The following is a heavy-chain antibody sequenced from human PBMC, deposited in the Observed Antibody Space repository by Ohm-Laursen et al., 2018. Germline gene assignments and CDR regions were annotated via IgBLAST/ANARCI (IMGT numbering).Heavy chain of an antibody. CDR2: IYWNDDK. D-gene: IGHD3-16*01. J-gene: IGHJ4*02. V-gene: IGHV2-5*01. CDR3: SHIFNWGSDRAVDH. Sequence: PTQTLPLTSSCSGLSLSTRGVGVGWIRQPPGKALEWFALIYWNDDKRYSPSLKSRLTITKDTSKNQVVLTMTNMDPVDTSTYYCSHIFNWGSDRAVDHWGQGTLVTVSS. CDR1: GLSLSTRGVG.